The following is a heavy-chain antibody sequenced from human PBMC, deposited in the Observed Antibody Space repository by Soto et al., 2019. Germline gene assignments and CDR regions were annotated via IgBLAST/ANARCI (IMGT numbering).Heavy chain of an antibody. D-gene: IGHD5-12*01. J-gene: IGHJ4*02. Sequence: SETLSLTCTVSGGSISSYYWSRIRQPPGKGLEWIGYIYYSGSTNYNPSLKSRVTISVDTSKDQFSLKLSSVTAADTAVYYCARDGYPGGLDYWGQGTLVTVSS. CDR1: GGSISSYY. V-gene: IGHV4-59*01. CDR3: ARDGYPGGLDY. CDR2: IYYSGST.